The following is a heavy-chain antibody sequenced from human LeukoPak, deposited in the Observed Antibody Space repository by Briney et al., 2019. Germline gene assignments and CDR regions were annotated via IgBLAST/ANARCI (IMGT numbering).Heavy chain of an antibody. CDR2: IYPGDSDT. CDR1: GYSFTSYW. CDR3: ARHYSRGSGSYYRFDY. Sequence: GESLKISCKGSGYSFTSYWIGWVRQMPGKGLEWMGIIYPGDSDTRYSPSFQGQVTISADKSISTAYLQWSSLKASDTAVYYCARHYSRGSGSYYRFDYWGQGTLVTVSS. D-gene: IGHD3-10*01. J-gene: IGHJ4*02. V-gene: IGHV5-51*01.